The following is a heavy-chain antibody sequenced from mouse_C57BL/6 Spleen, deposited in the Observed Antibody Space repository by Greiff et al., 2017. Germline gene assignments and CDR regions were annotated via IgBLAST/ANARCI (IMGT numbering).Heavy chain of an antibody. Sequence: QVQLKQPGAELVKPGASVKMSCKASGYTFTSYWITWVKQRPGQGLEWIGDIYPGSGSPNYNEKFKSKATLTVDTSSSTAYMQLSSLTSEDSAVYYCAREVAITTVVEGAMDYWGQGASVTVSS. V-gene: IGHV1-55*01. CDR3: AREVAITTVVEGAMDY. J-gene: IGHJ4*01. CDR2: IYPGSGSP. D-gene: IGHD1-1*01. CDR1: GYTFTSYW.